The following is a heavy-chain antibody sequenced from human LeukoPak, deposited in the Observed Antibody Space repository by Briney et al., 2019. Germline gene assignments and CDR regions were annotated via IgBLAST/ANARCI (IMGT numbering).Heavy chain of an antibody. CDR2: MSGSGGST. V-gene: IGHV3-23*01. CDR1: GFTFSSYA. CDR3: AKGESYYYYYNMDV. Sequence: GGSLRLSCAASGFTFSSYAMTWVRQAPGKGLDWVSSMSGSGGSTYYADSVKGRFTISRDNSKNTLYLQMNSLRAEDTAVYYCAKGESYYYYYNMDVWGQGTAVTVSS. J-gene: IGHJ6*02. D-gene: IGHD1-26*01.